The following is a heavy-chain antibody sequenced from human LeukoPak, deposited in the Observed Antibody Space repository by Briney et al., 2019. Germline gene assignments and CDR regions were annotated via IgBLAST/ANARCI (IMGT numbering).Heavy chain of an antibody. J-gene: IGHJ4*02. CDR3: ARDGDLSPFDY. D-gene: IGHD7-27*01. Sequence: PSETLSLTCTVSGGSISSGSYYWSWIRQPAGKGLEWIGRIYTSGSTNYNPSLKSRVTISVDTSKNQFSLKLSSVTAADTAVYYCARDGDLSPFDYWGQGTLVTVSS. V-gene: IGHV4-61*02. CDR2: IYTSGST. CDR1: GGSISSGSYY.